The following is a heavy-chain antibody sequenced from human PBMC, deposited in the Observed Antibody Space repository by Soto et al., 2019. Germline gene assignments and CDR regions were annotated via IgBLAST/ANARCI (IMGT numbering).Heavy chain of an antibody. Sequence: HPGGSLRLSCAASGFTFSSYAMSWVRQAPGKGLEWVSAISGSGGSTYYADSVKGRFTISRDNSKNTLYLQMNSLRAEDTAVYYCAKFRDPSIAARPRGGYFDYWGQGTLVTVSS. CDR1: GFTFSSYA. D-gene: IGHD6-6*01. J-gene: IGHJ4*02. CDR3: AKFRDPSIAARPRGGYFDY. V-gene: IGHV3-23*01. CDR2: ISGSGGST.